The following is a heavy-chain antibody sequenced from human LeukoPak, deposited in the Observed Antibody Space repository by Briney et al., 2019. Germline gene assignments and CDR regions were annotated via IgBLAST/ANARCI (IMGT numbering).Heavy chain of an antibody. CDR1: GFTFSSYS. Sequence: GGSLRLSCAASGFTFSSYSMNWVRQAPGKGLEWVSSISSSSSYIYYADSVKGRFTISRDNAKNSLYLQMNSLRAEDTAVYYCARAGEYYYDSSGYYRDYRGQGTLVTVSS. J-gene: IGHJ4*02. V-gene: IGHV3-21*01. D-gene: IGHD3-22*01. CDR3: ARAGEYYYDSSGYYRDY. CDR2: ISSSSSYI.